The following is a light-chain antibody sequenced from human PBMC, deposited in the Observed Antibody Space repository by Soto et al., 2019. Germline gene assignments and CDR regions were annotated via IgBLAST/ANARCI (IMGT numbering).Light chain of an antibody. CDR3: KQSYSSPLT. Sequence: DIQMTQSPSSLSASAGDRVTITCRASQNIRGSLNWYQQKPGKAPKLLIYAASSLQSGVPSRFSGSGSGTDFTVTISSLQPEDFATYYCKQSYSSPLTFGGGTKLDIK. CDR1: QNIRGS. V-gene: IGKV1-39*01. J-gene: IGKJ4*01. CDR2: AAS.